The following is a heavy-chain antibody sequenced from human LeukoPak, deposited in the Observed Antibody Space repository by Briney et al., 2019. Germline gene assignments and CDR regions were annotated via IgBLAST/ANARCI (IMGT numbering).Heavy chain of an antibody. CDR2: ISSSSSTI. D-gene: IGHD4-17*01. CDR3: ARDHYGEYLGY. Sequence: PGGSLRLSCAASVFTFSTYNMNWVRQAPGKGLEWVSYISSSSSTIYYADSVKGRFTISRDNAKNSLYPQMNSLRAEDTAVYYCARDHYGEYLGYWGQGTLVTVSS. J-gene: IGHJ4*02. V-gene: IGHV3-48*01. CDR1: VFTFSTYN.